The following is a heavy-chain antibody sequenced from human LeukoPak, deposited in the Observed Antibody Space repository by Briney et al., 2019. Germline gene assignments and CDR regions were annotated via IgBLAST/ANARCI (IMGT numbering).Heavy chain of an antibody. D-gene: IGHD5-24*01. V-gene: IGHV1-2*02. CDR3: ARGQIEMATISFDY. Sequence: ASVKVSCKASGYTFTCYYMHWVRQAPGQGLEWMGWINPNSGGTNYAQKFQGRVTMTRDTSISTAYMELSRLRSDDTAVYYCARGQIEMATISFDYWGQGTLVTVSS. CDR1: GYTFTCYY. J-gene: IGHJ4*02. CDR2: INPNSGGT.